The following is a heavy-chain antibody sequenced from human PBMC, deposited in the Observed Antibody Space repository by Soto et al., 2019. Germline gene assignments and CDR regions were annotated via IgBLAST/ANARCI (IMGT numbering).Heavy chain of an antibody. J-gene: IGHJ4*02. CDR1: GFTFSSYA. Sequence: GGSLRLSCAASGFTFSSYAMSWVRQAPGKGLEWVSGISGSGARTYYADSVKGRFTISRDNSKNTLYLQMNSLRAEDTAIYYCAKTPHYDILTGYQDSWGQGTLVTVSS. CDR2: ISGSGART. CDR3: AKTPHYDILTGYQDS. D-gene: IGHD3-9*01. V-gene: IGHV3-23*01.